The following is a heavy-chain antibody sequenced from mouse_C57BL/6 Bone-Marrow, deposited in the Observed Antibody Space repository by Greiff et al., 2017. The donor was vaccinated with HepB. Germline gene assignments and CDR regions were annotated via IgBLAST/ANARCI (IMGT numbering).Heavy chain of an antibody. D-gene: IGHD1-1*01. V-gene: IGHV2-5*01. Sequence: QVQLKESGPGLVQPSQRLSITCTVSGFSLTSYGVHWVRQSPGKGLEWLGVIWRGGSTDYNAAFMSRLSITKDNSKSQVFFKMNSLQADDTAIYYCAKRGFYYYGSSPLYAMDYWGQGTSVTVSS. CDR3: AKRGFYYYGSSPLYAMDY. J-gene: IGHJ4*01. CDR1: GFSLTSYG. CDR2: IWRGGST.